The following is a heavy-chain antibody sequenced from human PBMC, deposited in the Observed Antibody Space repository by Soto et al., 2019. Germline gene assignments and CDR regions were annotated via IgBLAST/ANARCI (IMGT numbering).Heavy chain of an antibody. D-gene: IGHD3-10*01. V-gene: IGHV3-23*01. CDR2: ISGSGATT. Sequence: GGSLRLSCAASGFTFSTYAMSWVRQAPGKGLEWISVISGSGATTFYADSVKGRFTISRDNSKNTLYLQMNSLSAEDTAVYFCAKLCQGFITTVPYSYGMDVWGQGTTVTVSS. CDR1: GFTFSTYA. J-gene: IGHJ6*02. CDR3: AKLCQGFITTVPYSYGMDV.